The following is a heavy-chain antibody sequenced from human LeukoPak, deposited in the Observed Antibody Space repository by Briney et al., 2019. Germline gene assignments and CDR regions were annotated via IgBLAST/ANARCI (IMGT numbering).Heavy chain of an antibody. CDR3: ARESLGYDILTGYYPAVGYYFDY. CDR2: IYTSGST. V-gene: IGHV4-4*07. Sequence: SETLSLTCTVSGGSISSYYWSWIRQPAGKGLEWIGRIYTSGSTNYNPSLKSRVTMSVDTSKNQFSLKLSSVTAADTAVYYCARESLGYDILTGYYPAVGYYFDYWGQGTLVTVSS. CDR1: GGSISSYY. J-gene: IGHJ4*02. D-gene: IGHD3-9*01.